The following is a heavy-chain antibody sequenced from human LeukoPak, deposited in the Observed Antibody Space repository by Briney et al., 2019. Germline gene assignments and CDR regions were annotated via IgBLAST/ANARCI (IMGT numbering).Heavy chain of an antibody. CDR2: IWYDGSNK. J-gene: IGHJ4*03. D-gene: IGHD1-26*01. V-gene: IGHV3-33*01. CDR1: GFTFSGYG. CDR3: ATENSGSYYGYFDS. Sequence: AGGSLRLSCAASGFTFSGYGMHWVRQAPGKGLEWVAVIWYDGSNKYYADSVKGRFTISRDNSKNTLYLQMNSLRADDTAVYYCATENSGSYYGYFDSWGQGTLVTVSS.